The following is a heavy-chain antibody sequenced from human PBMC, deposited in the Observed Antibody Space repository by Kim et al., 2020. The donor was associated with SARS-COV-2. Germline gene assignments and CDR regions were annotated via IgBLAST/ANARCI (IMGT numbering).Heavy chain of an antibody. CDR2: IYSGGST. D-gene: IGHD3-3*01. Sequence: GGSLRLSCAASGFTVSSNYMSWVRQAPGKGLEWVSVIYSGGSTYYADSVKGRFTISRDNSKNTLYLQMNSLRAEDTAVYYCARSHYDFWSGYNTNYYYYGMDVWGQGTTVTVSS. V-gene: IGHV3-53*01. CDR3: ARSHYDFWSGYNTNYYYYGMDV. CDR1: GFTVSSNY. J-gene: IGHJ6*02.